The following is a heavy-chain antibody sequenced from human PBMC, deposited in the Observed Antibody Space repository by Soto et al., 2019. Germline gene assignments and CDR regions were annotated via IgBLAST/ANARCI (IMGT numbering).Heavy chain of an antibody. CDR2: INAGNGNT. J-gene: IGHJ4*02. CDR1: GYTFTSYA. CDR3: ARDRGYYYDSSGYYPDY. V-gene: IGHV1-3*01. D-gene: IGHD3-22*01. Sequence: ASVKVSCKASGYTFTSYAMHWVRQAPGQRLEWMGWINAGNGNTKYSQKLQGRVTITRDTSASTAYMELSSLRSEDTAVYYCARDRGYYYDSSGYYPDYWGQGTLVTVSS.